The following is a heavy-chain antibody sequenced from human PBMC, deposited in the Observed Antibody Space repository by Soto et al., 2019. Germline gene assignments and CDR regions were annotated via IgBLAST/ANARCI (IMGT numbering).Heavy chain of an antibody. Sequence: QVQLVQSGAEVKKPGSSVKVSCKASGGTFSSYAISWVRQAPGQGLEWMGGIIPIFGTANDAQKFQGRVTITADESTSTAYMELSSLRSEDTAVYYCAGGSSLRRYYYYVMDVWGQVSTVTVCS. CDR2: IIPIFGTA. J-gene: IGHJ6*02. CDR3: AGGSSLRRYYYYVMDV. D-gene: IGHD6-6*01. CDR1: GGTFSSYA. V-gene: IGHV1-69*01.